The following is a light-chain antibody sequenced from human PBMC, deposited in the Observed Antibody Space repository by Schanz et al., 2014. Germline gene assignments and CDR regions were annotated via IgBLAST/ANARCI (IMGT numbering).Light chain of an antibody. J-gene: IGKJ4*01. CDR2: DAS. Sequence: EIVMTQSPATLSVSPGERATLSCRASQSVSRYLAWYQQKPGQAPRLLISDASTRATGVPARFSGSGSVTEFSLTISSLQSEDFAVYYCQQYGSPPLTFGGGTKVELK. CDR1: QSVSRY. CDR3: QQYGSPPLT. V-gene: IGKV3-15*01.